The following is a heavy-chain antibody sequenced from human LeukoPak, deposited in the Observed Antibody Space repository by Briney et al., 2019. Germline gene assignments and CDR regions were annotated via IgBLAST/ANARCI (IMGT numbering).Heavy chain of an antibody. V-gene: IGHV4-38-2*02. CDR3: ARSYYDTLSKGFDP. CDR1: GYSISSGYY. Sequence: PSETLSLTCTVSGYSISSGYYWGWIRQPPGKGLEWIGSIYHSGSTYYNPPLKSRVTISVDTSKNQFSLKLSSVTAADTAVYYCARSYYDTLSKGFDPWGQGTLVTVSS. D-gene: IGHD3-22*01. CDR2: IYHSGST. J-gene: IGHJ5*02.